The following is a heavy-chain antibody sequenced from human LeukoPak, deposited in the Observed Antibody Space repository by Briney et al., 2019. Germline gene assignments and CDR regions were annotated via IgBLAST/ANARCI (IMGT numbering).Heavy chain of an antibody. CDR1: GFTFSSYA. D-gene: IGHD6-13*01. V-gene: IGHV3-15*01. CDR2: IKSRTDGGTT. CDR3: TTGGIAAAALFDY. Sequence: GGSLRLSCAASGFTFSSYAMSWVRQAPGKGLEWVGRIKSRTDGGTTDYAAPVKGRFTISRDDSKNTLYLQMNSLKTEDTAVYYCTTGGIAAAALFDYWGQGTLVTVSS. J-gene: IGHJ4*02.